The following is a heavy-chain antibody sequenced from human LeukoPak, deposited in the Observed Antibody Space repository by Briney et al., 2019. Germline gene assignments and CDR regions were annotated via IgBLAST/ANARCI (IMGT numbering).Heavy chain of an antibody. CDR3: ARGLQWLAALVFDY. CDR2: MNPNSGNT. Sequence: GASVKVSCKASGYTFTSYDINWVRQATGQGLEWMGWMNPNSGNTGYAQKFQGRVTITRNTSISTAYMELSSLRSEDTAVYYCARGLQWLAALVFDYWGQGTPVTVSS. J-gene: IGHJ4*02. CDR1: GYTFTSYD. D-gene: IGHD6-19*01. V-gene: IGHV1-8*03.